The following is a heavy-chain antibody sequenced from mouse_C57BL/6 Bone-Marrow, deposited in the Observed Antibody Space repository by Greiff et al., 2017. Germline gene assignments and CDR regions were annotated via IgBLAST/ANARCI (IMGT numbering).Heavy chain of an antibody. CDR2: INPGSGGT. D-gene: IGHD2-3*01. CDR1: GYAFTSYL. J-gene: IGHJ4*01. CDR3: ARSYDGYYKAMDY. V-gene: IGHV1-54*01. Sequence: QVQLQQSGAELVRPGTSVKVSCKASGYAFTSYLIEWVKQRPGQGLEWIGVINPGSGGTNYNEKFKGKATLTADKSASTAYMQLSSLTSDDAAVYFCARSYDGYYKAMDYWGQGTSVTVSS.